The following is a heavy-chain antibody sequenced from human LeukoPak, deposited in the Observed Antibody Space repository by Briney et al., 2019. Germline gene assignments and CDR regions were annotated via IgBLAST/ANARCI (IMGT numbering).Heavy chain of an antibody. D-gene: IGHD2-15*01. CDR2: IYTSGGT. CDR1: GGSISVYY. V-gene: IGHV4-4*07. CDR3: ARGYCSGGSCYNFDY. Sequence: SETLSLTCTVSGGSISVYYWSWIRQPAGKGLEWIGRIYTSGGTNYNPSLKSRVTMSVDTSKNQFSLKLSSVTAADTAVYYCARGYCSGGSCYNFDYWGQGTLVTVSS. J-gene: IGHJ4*02.